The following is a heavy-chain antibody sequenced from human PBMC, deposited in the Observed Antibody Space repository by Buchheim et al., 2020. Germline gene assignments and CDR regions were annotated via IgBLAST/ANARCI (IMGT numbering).Heavy chain of an antibody. CDR1: GGSINNYY. Sequence: QVQLQESGPGLVRPSETLSLTCTVSGGSINNYYCAWVRQSPGKGPEWIGYIYSNGSTNYNPSLKSRVTMSVDTSKNQFSLKLSSVTAADTAVYYCATSDTAMSADYWGQGTL. V-gene: IGHV4-59*12. J-gene: IGHJ4*02. CDR2: IYSNGST. D-gene: IGHD5-18*01. CDR3: ATSDTAMSADY.